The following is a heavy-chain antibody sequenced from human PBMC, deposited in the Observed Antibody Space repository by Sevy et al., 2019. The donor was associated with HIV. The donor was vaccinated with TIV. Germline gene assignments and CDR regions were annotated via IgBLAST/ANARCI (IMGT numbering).Heavy chain of an antibody. D-gene: IGHD2-15*01. CDR1: GFTFSSYS. Sequence: GGSLRLSCAASGFTFSSYSMNWVRQAPGKGLEWVSSISSSSGYIYYADSVKGRFTISRDNAKNSLYLQMNSLRAEDTAVYYCARGLERYCSGGSCYFRPYFDYWGQGTLVTVSS. CDR2: ISSSSGYI. J-gene: IGHJ4*02. V-gene: IGHV3-21*01. CDR3: ARGLERYCSGGSCYFRPYFDY.